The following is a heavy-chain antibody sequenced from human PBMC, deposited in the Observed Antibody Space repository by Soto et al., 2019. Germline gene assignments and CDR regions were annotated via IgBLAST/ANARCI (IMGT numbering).Heavy chain of an antibody. CDR1: GFTVISNY. V-gene: IGHV3-66*04. J-gene: IGHJ5*02. CDR2: IYSGTGTGT. CDR3: ARHDYGDLNLFDP. D-gene: IGHD4-17*01. Sequence: PGGSLRLSCAASGFTVISNYMSWVRQAPGKGLEWVSVIYSGTGTGTYYADSVKGRFTISRDNFKNTVYLQMNSLRAEDTAVYYCARHDYGDLNLFDPWGQGTLVTVSS.